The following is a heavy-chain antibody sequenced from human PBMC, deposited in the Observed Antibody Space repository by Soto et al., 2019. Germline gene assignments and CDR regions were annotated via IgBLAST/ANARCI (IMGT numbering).Heavy chain of an antibody. CDR1: GYTFTSYG. V-gene: IGHV1-18*01. D-gene: IGHD2-21*02. Sequence: QVPLVQSGAEVKKPGASVKVSCKASGYTFTSYGISWVRQAPGQGLEWMGWISAYNGNTNYAQKLQGRVTMTTDTSTSTAYMELRSLRSDDTAVYYCALYCGGDCYSFYYYGMDVWGQGTTVTVSS. J-gene: IGHJ6*02. CDR3: ALYCGGDCYSFYYYGMDV. CDR2: ISAYNGNT.